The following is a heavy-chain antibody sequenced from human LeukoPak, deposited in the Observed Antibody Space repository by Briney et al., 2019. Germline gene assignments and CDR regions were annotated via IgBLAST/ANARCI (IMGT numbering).Heavy chain of an antibody. J-gene: IGHJ5*02. D-gene: IGHD4-11*01. CDR3: ARDNRGSDYSNYAESKNNWFDP. Sequence: ASVQVSCKTSGYTFTSYYIHWLRQVPGQGFEWMGWSDPNSGATKYEHFQGRVTMTTDTSISTAYMELSSVTAADTAVYYCARDNRGSDYSNYAESKNNWFDPWGQGTLVTVSS. CDR1: GYTFTSYY. CDR2: SDPNSGAT. V-gene: IGHV1-2*02.